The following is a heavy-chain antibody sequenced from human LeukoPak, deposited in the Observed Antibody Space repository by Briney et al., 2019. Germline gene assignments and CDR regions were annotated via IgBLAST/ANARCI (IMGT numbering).Heavy chain of an antibody. D-gene: IGHD2-15*01. CDR3: AKTTTGYSSGRYPAWPIDY. Sequence: GGSLRLSCAASGFTFGSYAMYWVRQAPGKGLEWVSGIFGSGGSAHYADSVKGRFTTSRDNSKNTVYLQMDSLRAEDTATYYCAKTTTGYSSGRYPAWPIDYWGQGTLVTVSS. J-gene: IGHJ4*02. CDR1: GFTFGSYA. V-gene: IGHV3-23*01. CDR2: IFGSGGSA.